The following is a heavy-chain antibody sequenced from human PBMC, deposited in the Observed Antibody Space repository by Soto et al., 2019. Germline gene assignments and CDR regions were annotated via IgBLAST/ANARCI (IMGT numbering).Heavy chain of an antibody. Sequence: QVQLQESGPGLVKPSQTLSLTCTVSGGSISSGGYYWSWIRQHPGKGLEWIGYIYYSGSTYYNPSLQSRVTISVDTSKNQFSLKLSSVTAADTAVYYCARGGTGSYPAKFDPWGQGTLVTVSS. CDR3: ARGGTGSYPAKFDP. CDR2: IYYSGST. D-gene: IGHD3-10*01. J-gene: IGHJ5*02. V-gene: IGHV4-31*03. CDR1: GGSISSGGYY.